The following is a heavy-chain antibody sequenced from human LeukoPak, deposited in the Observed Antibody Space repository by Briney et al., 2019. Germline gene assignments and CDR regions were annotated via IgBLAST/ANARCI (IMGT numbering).Heavy chain of an antibody. CDR2: IYYSGST. V-gene: IGHV4-39*07. J-gene: IGHJ4*02. CDR3: ARGGWSGSYYIFRSLDY. CDR1: GGSISSSSYY. D-gene: IGHD3-10*01. Sequence: SETLSLTCTVSGGSISSSSYYWGGIRQPPGKGLEWIGSIYYSGSTYYNPSLKSRVTISVDTSKNQFSLKLSSVTAADTAVYYCARGGWSGSYYIFRSLDYWGQGTLVTVSS.